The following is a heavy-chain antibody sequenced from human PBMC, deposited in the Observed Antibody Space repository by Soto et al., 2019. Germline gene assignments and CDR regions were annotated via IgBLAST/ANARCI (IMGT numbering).Heavy chain of an antibody. V-gene: IGHV4-31*03. CDR3: ARKGARWAFDI. J-gene: IGHJ3*02. CDR2: IYYSGST. Sequence: SETLSLTCTVSGGSISSGGYYWSWIRQHPGKGLEWIGYIYYSGSTYYNPSLKSRVTISVDTSKNQFSLKLGSVTAADTAVYYCARKGARWAFDIWGQGTMVTVSS. D-gene: IGHD3-16*01. CDR1: GGSISSGGYY.